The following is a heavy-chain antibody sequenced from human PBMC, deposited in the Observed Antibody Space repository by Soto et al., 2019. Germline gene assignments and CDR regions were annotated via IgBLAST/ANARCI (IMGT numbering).Heavy chain of an antibody. D-gene: IGHD3-10*01. CDR2: INPDNGDT. J-gene: IGHJ4*02. V-gene: IGHV1-2*02. Sequence: QVQLVQSGAEVREPGASVKVSCKPSGATFSGNFFHWVRQAPGQGREWMGWINPDNGDTNYAQKFQDRVTMTRDTSLSAAYMDLRRLRSDETAVYFCTRDRSGANVQYWGQGTLVPVSP. CDR3: TRDRSGANVQY. CDR1: GATFSGNF.